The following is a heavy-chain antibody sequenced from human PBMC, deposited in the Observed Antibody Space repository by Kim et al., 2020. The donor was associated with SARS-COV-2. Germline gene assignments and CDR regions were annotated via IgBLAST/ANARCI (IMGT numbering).Heavy chain of an antibody. CDR1: GFTFDDYA. CDR2: ISWNSGSI. CDR3: AKVDDILTGYYSAGFDY. Sequence: GGSLRLSCAASGFTFDDYAMHWVRQAPGKGLEWVSGISWNSGSIGYADSVKGRFTISRDNAKNSLYLQMNSLRAEDTALYYCAKVDDILTGYYSAGFDYWGQGTLVTVSS. V-gene: IGHV3-9*01. J-gene: IGHJ4*02. D-gene: IGHD3-9*01.